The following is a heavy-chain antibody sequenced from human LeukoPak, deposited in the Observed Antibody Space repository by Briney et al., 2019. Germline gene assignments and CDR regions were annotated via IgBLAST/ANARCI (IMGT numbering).Heavy chain of an antibody. CDR3: ARDKRPYGMDV. J-gene: IGHJ6*02. V-gene: IGHV4-59*01. CDR1: GGFISSYY. CDR2: IYYSGST. Sequence: SETLSLTCTVSGGFISSYYWSWIRQPPGKGLEWIGYIYYSGSTNYNPSLKSRVTISVDTSKNQFSLKLSSVTAADTAVYYCARDKRPYGMDVWGQGTTVTVSS.